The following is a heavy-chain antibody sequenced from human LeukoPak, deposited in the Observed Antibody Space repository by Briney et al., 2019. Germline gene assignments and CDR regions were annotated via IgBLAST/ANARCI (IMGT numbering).Heavy chain of an antibody. Sequence: HTGGSLRLSCAASGFTFSSYEMNWVRQAPGKGLEWVSYISSSGSTIYYADSVKGRFTISRDNAKNSLYLQMNNLRGEDTALYYCSKAGDTNYYRHGDYWGQGTLVTVSS. D-gene: IGHD4-11*01. CDR3: SKAGDTNYYRHGDY. CDR2: ISSSGSTI. CDR1: GFTFSSYE. V-gene: IGHV3-48*03. J-gene: IGHJ4*02.